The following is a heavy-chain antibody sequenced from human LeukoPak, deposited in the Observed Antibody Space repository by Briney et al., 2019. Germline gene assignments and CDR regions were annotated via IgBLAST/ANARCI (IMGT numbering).Heavy chain of an antibody. J-gene: IGHJ4*02. CDR1: GGSFSGYY. V-gene: IGHV4-34*01. CDR2: INHSGST. Sequence: SETLSLTCAVYGGSFSGYYWSWIRQPPGKGLEWIGEINHSGSTNYNPSLKSRVTISVDRSKNQFSLKLSSVTAADTAVYYCATIAVAGPGDYWGQGTLVTVSS. D-gene: IGHD6-19*01. CDR3: ATIAVAGPGDY.